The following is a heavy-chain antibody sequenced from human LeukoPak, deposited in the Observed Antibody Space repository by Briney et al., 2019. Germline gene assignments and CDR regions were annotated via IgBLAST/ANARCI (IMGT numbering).Heavy chain of an antibody. CDR3: AKVVYDSSGYYFYY. J-gene: IGHJ4*02. D-gene: IGHD3-22*01. CDR1: GFTFSSYA. CDR2: ISGSGGST. V-gene: IGHV3-23*01. Sequence: PGGSLRLSCAAPGFTFSSYAMSWVRQAPGKGLGWVSAISGSGGSTHYADSVKGRFTISRDNSKNTLYLQMNSLRAEDTAVYYCAKVVYDSSGYYFYYWGQGTLVTVSS.